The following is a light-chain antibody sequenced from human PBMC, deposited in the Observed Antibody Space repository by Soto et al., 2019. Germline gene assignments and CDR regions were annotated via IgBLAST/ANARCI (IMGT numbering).Light chain of an antibody. Sequence: QSALPQPASVSGSPGQSITISCTGTSSDVGGYNYVSWYQQHPGKAPKLLIYEVSYRPSGVSNRFSASKSGTTASLTISGLQAEDEADYYCSSYTSSSTLVFGGRTKVTVL. CDR3: SSYTSSSTLV. V-gene: IGLV2-14*01. CDR2: EVS. J-gene: IGLJ2*01. CDR1: SSDVGGYNY.